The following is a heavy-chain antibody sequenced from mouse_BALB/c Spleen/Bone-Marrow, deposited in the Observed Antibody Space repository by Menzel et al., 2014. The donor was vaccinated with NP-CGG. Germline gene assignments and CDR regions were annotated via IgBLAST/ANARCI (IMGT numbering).Heavy chain of an antibody. CDR1: GFNIKDTY. CDR3: ASYYYGSSGFAY. D-gene: IGHD1-1*01. V-gene: IGHV14-3*02. Sequence: EVQLQQSGAELVKPGASVKLSCTASGFNIKDTYMHWVKQRPEQGLEWIGRIDPANGNTKYDPKFQGKATITADTSSNTAYLQLSSQTSEDTAVYYCASYYYGSSGFAYWGQGTLVTVSA. CDR2: IDPANGNT. J-gene: IGHJ3*01.